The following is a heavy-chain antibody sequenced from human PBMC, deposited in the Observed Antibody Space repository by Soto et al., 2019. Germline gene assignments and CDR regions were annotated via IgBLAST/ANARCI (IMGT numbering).Heavy chain of an antibody. J-gene: IGHJ5*02. CDR3: ARVWYNWNDEVWFDP. D-gene: IGHD1-1*01. CDR2: MNPNSGNT. CDR1: GYTFTSYD. V-gene: IGHV1-8*01. Sequence: ASVKVSCKASGYTFTSYDINWVRQATGQGLEWMGWMNPNSGNTGYAQKFQGRVTMTRNTSISTAYMELSSLRSEDTAVYYCARVWYNWNDEVWFDPWGQGTLVTVSS.